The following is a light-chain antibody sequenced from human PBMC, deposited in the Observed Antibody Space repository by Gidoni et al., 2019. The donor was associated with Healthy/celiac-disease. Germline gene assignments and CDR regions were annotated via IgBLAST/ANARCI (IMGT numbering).Light chain of an antibody. CDR2: WAS. V-gene: IGKV4-1*01. J-gene: IGKJ2*01. Sequence: DIVMTQSPDSLAVSLGERATINCKSSQSVLYSSNNKNYLAWYQQKPGQPPKLLIYWASTRESGVPDRFSGSGSGTDFTLTISSLQAEDVPVYYCQQYYSTPYTFXQXTKLEIK. CDR1: QSVLYSSNNKNY. CDR3: QQYYSTPYT.